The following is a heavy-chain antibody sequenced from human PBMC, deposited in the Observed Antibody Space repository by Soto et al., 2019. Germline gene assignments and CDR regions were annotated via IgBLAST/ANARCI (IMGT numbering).Heavy chain of an antibody. CDR2: ISSNGGST. Sequence: EVQLVESGGGLVQPGGSLRLSCAASGFTFSSYAMHWVRQAPGKGLEYVSVISSNGGSTYYANSVKGRFTISRDNSKNTLYLQMGSLRAEDTAVYYCARDEAGSSMDWYFDLWGRGTLVTVSS. J-gene: IGHJ2*01. D-gene: IGHD3-3*02. V-gene: IGHV3-64*01. CDR1: GFTFSSYA. CDR3: ARDEAGSSMDWYFDL.